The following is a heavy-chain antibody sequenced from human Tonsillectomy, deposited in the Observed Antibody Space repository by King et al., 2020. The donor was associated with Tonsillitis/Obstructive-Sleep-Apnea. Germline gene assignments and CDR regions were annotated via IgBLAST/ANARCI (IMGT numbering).Heavy chain of an antibody. V-gene: IGHV3-7*03. D-gene: IGHD3-22*01. Sequence: VQLVESGGGLVQPGGSLRLSCAASGFTFSSYWMSWVRQAPWKGLEWVANIKEDGSEKYYVDFVKGRFTISRDNAKNSLYLQMNSLRAEDTAEYYCARILDYFDSSGYRAFDMWGQGTMVTVSS. CDR1: GFTFSSYW. CDR3: ARILDYFDSSGYRAFDM. CDR2: IKEDGSEK. J-gene: IGHJ3*02.